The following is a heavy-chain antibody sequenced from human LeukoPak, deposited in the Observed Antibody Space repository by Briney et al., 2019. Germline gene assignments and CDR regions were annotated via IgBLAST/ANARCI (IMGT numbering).Heavy chain of an antibody. CDR1: GGTFSSYA. J-gene: IGHJ3*02. V-gene: IGHV1-69*13. D-gene: IGHD5-24*01. Sequence: SVKVSCKASGGTFSSYAISWVRQAPGQGLEWMGGIIPIFGTANYAQKFQGRVTITADESTSTAYIELSSLRSEDTAVYYCGRSRGGYNQNAFDIWGQGTMVTVSS. CDR2: IIPIFGTA. CDR3: GRSRGGYNQNAFDI.